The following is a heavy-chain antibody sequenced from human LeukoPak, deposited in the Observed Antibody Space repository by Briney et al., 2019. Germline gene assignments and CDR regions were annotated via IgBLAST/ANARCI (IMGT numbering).Heavy chain of an antibody. D-gene: IGHD3-9*01. CDR3: TRDPLRYLRVGHYDY. CDR2: IDYDSSHI. V-gene: IGHV3-21*01. CDR1: GFTFSTSA. J-gene: IGHJ4*02. Sequence: GGSLRLSCAASGFTFSTSAMNWVRQVPGKGLEWVSSIDYDSSHIYYATSVRGRFTISRDNARNSVYLQMDSLRVEDTAVYYCTRDPLRYLRVGHYDYWGQGTLVAVSS.